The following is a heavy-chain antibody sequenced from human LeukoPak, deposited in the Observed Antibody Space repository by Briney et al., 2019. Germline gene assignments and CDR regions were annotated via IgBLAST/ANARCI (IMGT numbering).Heavy chain of an antibody. D-gene: IGHD3-22*01. V-gene: IGHV3-21*01. Sequence: PGGSLRLSCAASGFKFSSYSMKWVRQAPGKGLEWVSFISSSSSYIYYADSLKGRFTISRDNSKNTLYLQMNSLRAEDTAVYYCAKDQVYYDSSGYSYFDYWGQGPLVTVSS. CDR2: ISSSSSYI. J-gene: IGHJ4*02. CDR3: AKDQVYYDSSGYSYFDY. CDR1: GFKFSSYS.